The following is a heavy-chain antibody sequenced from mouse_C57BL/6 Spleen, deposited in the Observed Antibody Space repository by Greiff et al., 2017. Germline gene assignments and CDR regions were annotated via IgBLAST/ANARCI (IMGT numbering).Heavy chain of an antibody. J-gene: IGHJ4*01. D-gene: IGHD2-5*01. Sequence: QVQLKQPGTELVKPGASVKLSCKASGYTFTSYWMHWVKQRPGQGLEWIGNINPSNGGTNYNEKFKSQATLTVDKSSSTAYMQLSSLTSEDSAVYYCARSTYYSNCVGNYYAMDYWGQGTSVTVSS. CDR2: INPSNGGT. V-gene: IGHV1-53*01. CDR3: ARSTYYSNCVGNYYAMDY. CDR1: GYTFTSYW.